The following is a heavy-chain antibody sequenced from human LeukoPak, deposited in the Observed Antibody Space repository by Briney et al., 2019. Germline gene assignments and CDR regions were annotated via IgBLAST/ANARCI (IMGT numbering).Heavy chain of an antibody. CDR1: GYTFTGYY. D-gene: IGHD3-22*01. V-gene: IGHV1-2*02. CDR2: INPNSGGT. J-gene: IGHJ3*02. Sequence: GASVKVSCKASGYTFTGYYMHWVRQAPGQGLEWMGWINPNSGGTNYAQKFQGRVTMTRDTSISTAYMELSRLRSDDTAVYYCARDYYDSSGYYPQSDAFDIWGQGTMVTVSS. CDR3: ARDYYDSSGYYPQSDAFDI.